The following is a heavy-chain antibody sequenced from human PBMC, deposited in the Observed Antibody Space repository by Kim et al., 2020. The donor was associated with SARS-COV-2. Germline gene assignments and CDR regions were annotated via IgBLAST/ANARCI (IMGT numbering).Heavy chain of an antibody. V-gene: IGHV4-61*02. CDR3: AVYSSSWLVQH. D-gene: IGHD6-13*01. CDR2: IYTSGST. J-gene: IGHJ1*01. CDR1: GGSISSGSYY. Sequence: SETLSLTCTVSGGSISSGSYYWSWIRQPAGKGLEWIGRIYTSGSTNYNPSLKSRVTISVDTSKNQFSLKLSSVTAADTAVYYCAVYSSSWLVQHWGQGTLVTVSS.